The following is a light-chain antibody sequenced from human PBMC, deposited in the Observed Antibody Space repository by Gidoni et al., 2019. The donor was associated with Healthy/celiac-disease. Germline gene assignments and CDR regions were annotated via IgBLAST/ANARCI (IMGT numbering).Light chain of an antibody. Sequence: SLSECVGAGVTIPCRASQGISNYLAWYQQKPGKVPKLLIYAASTLQSGVPSRFSGSGSGTDFTLTISSLQPEDVATYYCQKYNSAPLTFGGGTKVEIK. V-gene: IGKV1-27*01. J-gene: IGKJ4*01. CDR2: AAS. CDR1: QGISNY. CDR3: QKYNSAPLT.